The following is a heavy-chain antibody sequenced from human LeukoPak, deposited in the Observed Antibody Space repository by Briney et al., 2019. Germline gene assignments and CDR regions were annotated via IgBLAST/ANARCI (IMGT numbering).Heavy chain of an antibody. D-gene: IGHD2-15*01. Sequence: GGSLRLSCAASGFTLSNFWMSWVRQAPGKGLEWVANMERDGSDKNYVDAVKGRFTISRDNAKNTLFLQMNSLRAEDTAVYYCAREDGRRRYFDYWGQGTLVTVSS. CDR1: GFTLSNFW. CDR3: AREDGRRRYFDY. J-gene: IGHJ4*02. CDR2: MERDGSDK. V-gene: IGHV3-7*01.